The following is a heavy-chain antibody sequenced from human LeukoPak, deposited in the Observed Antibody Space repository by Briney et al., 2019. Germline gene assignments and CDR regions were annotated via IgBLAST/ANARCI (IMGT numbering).Heavy chain of an antibody. CDR2: INASGGST. D-gene: IGHD6-13*01. CDR3: ARDLIAAAGTTWFDP. V-gene: IGHV1-46*01. J-gene: IGHJ5*02. Sequence: ASVKVSCKASGYRFTSYYMHWVRQAPGQGLEWMGIINASGGSTTYAQKFQGRVTMTGDTSTSTVYMELGSLRSEDTAVYYCARDLIAAAGTTWFDPWGQGTLVTVSS. CDR1: GYRFTSYY.